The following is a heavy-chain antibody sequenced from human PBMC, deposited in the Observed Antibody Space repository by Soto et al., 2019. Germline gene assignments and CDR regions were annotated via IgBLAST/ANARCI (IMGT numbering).Heavy chain of an antibody. CDR2: ISWGSGSI. V-gene: IGHV3-9*01. J-gene: IGHJ4*02. CDR3: AKDAAYYFDY. CDR1: GFTFDDYA. D-gene: IGHD6-25*01. Sequence: PAGGSLRLSCAASGFTFDDYAMHWVRQAPGKGLEWVSGISWGSGSIDYADSVKGRFTISRDNAKNSLYLQMNSLRAEDTALYYCAKDAAYYFDYWGQGTLVTVSS.